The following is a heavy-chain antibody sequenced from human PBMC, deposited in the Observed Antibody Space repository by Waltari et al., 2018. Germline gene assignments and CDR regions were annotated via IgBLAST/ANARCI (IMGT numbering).Heavy chain of an antibody. V-gene: IGHV2-5*01. J-gene: IGHJ3*02. Sequence: QITLKESGPTLVKPTQTLTLTCTFSGFSLSTSGVGVGWIRQPPGKALEWLALIFWNDDKRYSPSLKSRLTITKDTSKNQVVLTMTNMDPVDTATYYCAHSGRSAYYYGSGSYSFDAFDIWGQGTMVTVSS. CDR3: AHSGRSAYYYGSGSYSFDAFDI. D-gene: IGHD3-10*01. CDR1: GFSLSTSGVG. CDR2: IFWNDDK.